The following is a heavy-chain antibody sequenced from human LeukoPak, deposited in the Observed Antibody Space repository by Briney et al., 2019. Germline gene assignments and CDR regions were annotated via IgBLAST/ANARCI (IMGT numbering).Heavy chain of an antibody. D-gene: IGHD1-1*01. Sequence: ASVKVSCKASGYTFTGYYMHWVRRAPGQGLEWMGWINPNSGGTNYAQKFQGRVTMTRDTSISTAYMELSRLRSDDTAVYYCARDRSTTDYGMDVWGQGTTVTVSS. CDR3: ARDRSTTDYGMDV. V-gene: IGHV1-2*02. CDR1: GYTFTGYY. J-gene: IGHJ6*02. CDR2: INPNSGGT.